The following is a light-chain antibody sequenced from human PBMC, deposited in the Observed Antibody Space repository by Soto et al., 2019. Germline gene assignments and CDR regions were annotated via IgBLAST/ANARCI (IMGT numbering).Light chain of an antibody. CDR2: EVS. V-gene: IGLV2-14*01. CDR1: SSDVGGYNY. CDR3: SSYTSSSTPSWV. J-gene: IGLJ3*02. Sequence: QSALTQPASVSGSAGQSITISCTGSSSDVGGYNYVSWYQQHPGKAPKLMIYEVSNRPSGVSNRFSGSKSGNTASLTISGLQAEDEAGYYCSSYTSSSTPSWVFGGGTKLTVL.